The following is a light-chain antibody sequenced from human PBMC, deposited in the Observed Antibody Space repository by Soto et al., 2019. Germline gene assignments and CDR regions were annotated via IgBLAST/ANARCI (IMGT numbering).Light chain of an antibody. J-gene: IGKJ4*01. V-gene: IGKV3-20*01. CDR3: QQYGSSPLT. CDR2: DAS. CDR1: QSVSSNY. Sequence: DIVLTQSPDTLSLSPGERATLSCRASQSVSSNYLAWYQQKPGQPPRFLIYDASSRATGIPDRFSGSGSGTDFTLTISRLEPEDFAVYYCQQYGSSPLTFGGGTKVEVK.